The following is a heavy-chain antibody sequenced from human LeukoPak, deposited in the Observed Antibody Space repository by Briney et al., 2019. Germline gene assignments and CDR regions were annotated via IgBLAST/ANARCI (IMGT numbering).Heavy chain of an antibody. J-gene: IGHJ5*02. CDR2: ISSSSSDI. V-gene: IGHV3-21*01. CDR3: ARGVVVVAATPPWFDP. CDR1: GLTFSSYS. Sequence: GGSLRLSCAASGLTFSSYSMNWGREAPGKGLGWGSGISSSSSDIYYADPVKGRFTISRDNATHSLYLQMNSLSAEDTAVYYCARGVVVVAATPPWFDPWGQGTLVPVSS. D-gene: IGHD2-15*01.